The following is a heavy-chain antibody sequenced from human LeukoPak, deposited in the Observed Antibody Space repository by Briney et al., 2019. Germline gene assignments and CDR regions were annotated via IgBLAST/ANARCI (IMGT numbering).Heavy chain of an antibody. J-gene: IGHJ6*03. CDR1: GYSISSGYY. D-gene: IGHD3-3*01. Sequence: PSETLSLTCTVSGYSISSGYYWGWIRQPPGKGLEWIGSIYHSGSTYYNPSLKSRVTISVDTSKNQFSLKLSSVTAADTAVYYCARVRRYSSGYYTAYYYYMDVWGKGTTVTVSS. CDR2: IYHSGST. V-gene: IGHV4-38-2*02. CDR3: ARVRRYSSGYYTAYYYYMDV.